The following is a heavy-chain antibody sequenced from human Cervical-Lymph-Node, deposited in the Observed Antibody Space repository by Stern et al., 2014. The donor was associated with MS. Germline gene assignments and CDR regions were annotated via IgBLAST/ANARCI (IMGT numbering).Heavy chain of an antibody. V-gene: IGHV1-18*01. CDR2: ISADSGNT. CDR1: GYTFTTYG. Sequence: QVQLVQSGTEVKKPGASVLVSCKASGYTFTTYGITWVRQAPGQGLEWMGWISADSGNTKYAQKFQDRGTMTRDTTTGTAYMEVRSLRSEDTAVYYCARDKMHAFDYWGQGTQVTVPS. D-gene: IGHD2-8*01. J-gene: IGHJ4*02. CDR3: ARDKMHAFDY.